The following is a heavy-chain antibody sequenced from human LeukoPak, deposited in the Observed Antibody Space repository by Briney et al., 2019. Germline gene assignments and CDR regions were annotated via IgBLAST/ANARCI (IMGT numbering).Heavy chain of an antibody. Sequence: GGSLRLTCAASGFNFSYSWMSWVRQAPGKGLEWVATINEDESETYYADSVMGRFTISRDNAENSLFLQMTSLRGEDTAVYFCARRTTIFPRRYFFDYWGQGTLVTVSS. CDR2: INEDESET. CDR1: GFNFSYSW. J-gene: IGHJ4*02. D-gene: IGHD3-3*01. V-gene: IGHV3-7*01. CDR3: ARRTTIFPRRYFFDY.